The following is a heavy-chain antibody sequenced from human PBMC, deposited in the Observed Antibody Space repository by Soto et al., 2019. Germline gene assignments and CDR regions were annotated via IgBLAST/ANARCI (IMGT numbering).Heavy chain of an antibody. Sequence: GGSLRLSCAASGFTFSDFGVHWVRQAPGKGLEWVAVISHDGTTEYFADSVKGRFTVSRDNSKNSLYLQMNSLRDEDTAVYYCARDWMDTAAVGVYWGQGTLVTVSS. CDR1: GFTFSDFG. CDR2: ISHDGTTE. V-gene: IGHV3-30*03. J-gene: IGHJ4*02. CDR3: ARDWMDTAAVGVY. D-gene: IGHD5-18*01.